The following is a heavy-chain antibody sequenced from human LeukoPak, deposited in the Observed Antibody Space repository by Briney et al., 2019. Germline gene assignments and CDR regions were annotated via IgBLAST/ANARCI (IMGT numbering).Heavy chain of an antibody. D-gene: IGHD3-22*01. J-gene: IGHJ6*03. CDR1: GGFFSGYY. CDR3: ARGRFLRYDSSRIYYYYMDV. V-gene: IGHV4-34*01. Sequence: PSETLSLTCAVYGGFFSGYYWSWIRQPPGKGLEWIGEINHSGSTNYNTSLKSRVTISVDTSKNQFSLKLSSVTAADTAVYYCARGRFLRYDSSRIYYYYMDVWDKGTTVTVPS. CDR2: INHSGST.